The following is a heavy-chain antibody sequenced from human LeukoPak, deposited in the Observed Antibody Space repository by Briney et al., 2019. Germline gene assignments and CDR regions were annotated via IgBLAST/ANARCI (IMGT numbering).Heavy chain of an antibody. CDR2: IYYSGST. Sequence: SETLSLTCTVSGGSISSYYWGWIRQPPGKGLEWIANIYYSGSTYYNPSLKSRVTISVDTSKNQFSLKLSSVTAADTAIYYCARIPTNAVPSAHNGFDIWGQGTMLTVSS. V-gene: IGHV4-39*01. CDR3: ARIPTNAVPSAHNGFDI. J-gene: IGHJ3*02. D-gene: IGHD5-24*01. CDR1: GGSISSYY.